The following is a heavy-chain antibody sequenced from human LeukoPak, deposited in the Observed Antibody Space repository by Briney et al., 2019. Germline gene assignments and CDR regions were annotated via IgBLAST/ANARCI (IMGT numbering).Heavy chain of an antibody. D-gene: IGHD3-10*01. CDR1: GFTFSSYS. V-gene: IGHV3-21*01. CDR2: ISSSSSYI. CDR3: ARDDYYGSGSYEYYYYMDV. Sequence: PGGSLRLSCAASGFTFSSYSMNWVRQAPGKGLEWVSSISSSSSYIYYADSVKGRFTISRDNAKNSLYLQMNSLRAEDTAVYYCARDDYYGSGSYEYYYYMDVWGKGTTVTVSS. J-gene: IGHJ6*03.